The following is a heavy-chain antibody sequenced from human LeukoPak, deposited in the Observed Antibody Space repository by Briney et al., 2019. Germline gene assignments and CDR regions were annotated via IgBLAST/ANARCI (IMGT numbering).Heavy chain of an antibody. CDR1: GFTLSNYS. J-gene: IGHJ3*02. CDR2: ISRSSSIV. CDR3: ARAKRNAFDI. Sequence: GGSLRLSCAASGFTLSNYSMNWVRQAPGKGLEWVSYISRSSSIVYYADSVKGRFTISRDNAKSSLYLQMNSLRAEDTAVYYCARAKRNAFDIWGQGTMVTVSS. V-gene: IGHV3-48*01.